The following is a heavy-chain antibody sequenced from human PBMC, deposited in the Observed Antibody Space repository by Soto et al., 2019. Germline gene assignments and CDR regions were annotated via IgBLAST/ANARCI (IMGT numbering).Heavy chain of an antibody. CDR3: AREGKDYDFWSGYYPRGNYYYYMDV. J-gene: IGHJ6*03. CDR2: IIPILGIA. D-gene: IGHD3-3*01. CDR1: GGTFSSYT. Sequence: ASVKVSCKASGGTFSSYTISWVRQAPGQGLEWMGRIIPILGIANYAQKFQGRVTITADKSTSTAYMELSSLRSEDTAVYYCAREGKDYDFWSGYYPRGNYYYYMDVWGKGTTVTVSS. V-gene: IGHV1-69*04.